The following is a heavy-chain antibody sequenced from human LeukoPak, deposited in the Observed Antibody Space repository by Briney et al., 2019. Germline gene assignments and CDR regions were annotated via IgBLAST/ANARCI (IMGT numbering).Heavy chain of an antibody. CDR1: GGSISSSSYY. Sequence: SETLSLTCTVSGGSISSSSYYWGWIRQPPGKGLEWIGSIYYSGSTYYNPSLKSRVTISVDTSKNQFSLKLSSVTAADTAVYYCARTPYCSGGSCGDNWGQGTLVTVSS. V-gene: IGHV4-39*01. CDR2: IYYSGST. CDR3: ARTPYCSGGSCGDN. J-gene: IGHJ4*02. D-gene: IGHD2-15*01.